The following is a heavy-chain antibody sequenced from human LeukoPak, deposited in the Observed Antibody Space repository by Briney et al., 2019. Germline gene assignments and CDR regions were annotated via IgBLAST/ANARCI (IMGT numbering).Heavy chain of an antibody. Sequence: ASVKVSCKASGYTFTSYDINWVRQATGQGLEWMGWMNPNSGNTGYAQKFQGGVTMTRNTSISTAYMELSSLRSEDTAVYYCARRSMVRGKSFDYWGQGTLVTVSS. CDR3: ARRSMVRGKSFDY. V-gene: IGHV1-8*01. CDR1: GYTFTSYD. D-gene: IGHD3-10*01. J-gene: IGHJ4*02. CDR2: MNPNSGNT.